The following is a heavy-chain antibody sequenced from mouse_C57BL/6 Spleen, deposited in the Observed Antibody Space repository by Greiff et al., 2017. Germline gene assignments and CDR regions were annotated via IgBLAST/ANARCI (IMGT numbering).Heavy chain of an antibody. CDR3: ARDGGLRHFDY. Sequence: EVQLQQSGPGLVKPSQSLSLTCSVTGYSITSGYYWNWIRQFPGNKLEWMGYISYDGSNNYNPSLKNRISITRDTSKNQFFLKLNSVTTEDTATYYCARDGGLRHFDYWGQGTTLTVSS. J-gene: IGHJ2*01. CDR1: GYSITSGYY. CDR2: ISYDGSN. V-gene: IGHV3-6*01. D-gene: IGHD2-4*01.